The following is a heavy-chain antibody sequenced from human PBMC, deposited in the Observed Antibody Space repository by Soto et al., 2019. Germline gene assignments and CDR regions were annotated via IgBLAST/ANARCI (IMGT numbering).Heavy chain of an antibody. J-gene: IGHJ3*01. CDR2: LYDVDGS. CDR3: ATWHEREHAYHV. CDR1: GLTISGKKY. Sequence: DVQLVESGGGLIQPGESLRLSCAAFGLTISGKKYVAWVRQAPGKGLEWVSGLYDVDGSFYADSVRGRFTTSSDSSKTTVYLQMNDLRPDDTAVYYCATWHEREHAYHVWRQGTTVTVSS. V-gene: IGHV3-53*01. D-gene: IGHD1-1*01.